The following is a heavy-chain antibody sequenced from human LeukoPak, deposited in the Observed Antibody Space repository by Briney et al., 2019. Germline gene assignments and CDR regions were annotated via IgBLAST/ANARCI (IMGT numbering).Heavy chain of an antibody. D-gene: IGHD6-13*01. Sequence: GGSLRLSCAASGFTFSSYAMSWVRQAPGKGLEWVSAISGSGGSTYYADSVKGRFTISRDNSKNTLYLQMNSLRAEDTAVYYCARDIETSSSWYRYYGMDVWGQGTTVTVSS. CDR1: GFTFSSYA. V-gene: IGHV3-23*01. J-gene: IGHJ6*02. CDR3: ARDIETSSSWYRYYGMDV. CDR2: ISGSGGST.